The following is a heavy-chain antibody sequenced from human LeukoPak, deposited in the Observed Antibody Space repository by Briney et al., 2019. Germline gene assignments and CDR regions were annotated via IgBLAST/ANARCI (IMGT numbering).Heavy chain of an antibody. CDR1: GGSFSGYY. CDR3: ARSPGNIAAAGPPENWFDP. J-gene: IGHJ5*02. CDR2: INHSGST. V-gene: IGHV4-34*01. D-gene: IGHD6-13*01. Sequence: SETLSLTCAVYGGSFSGYYWSWIRQPPGKGLEWIGEINHSGSTNYNPSLKSRVTISVDTSKNQFSLKLSSVTAADTAVYYCARSPGNIAAAGPPENWFDPWGQGTLVTVSS.